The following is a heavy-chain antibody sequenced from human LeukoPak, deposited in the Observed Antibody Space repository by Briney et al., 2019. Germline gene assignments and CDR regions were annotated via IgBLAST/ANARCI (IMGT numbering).Heavy chain of an antibody. CDR2: INHSGST. CDR3: ARTRHPLWKFGSSWVQGYFDY. V-gene: IGHV4-34*01. CDR1: GGSFSGYY. Sequence: SETLSLTCAVYGGSFSGYYWSWIRQPPGKGLEWIGEINHSGSTNYNPSLKSRVTISVDTSKNQFSLKLSSVTAADTAVYYCARTRHPLWKFGSSWVQGYFDYWGQGTLVTVSS. D-gene: IGHD6-13*01. J-gene: IGHJ4*02.